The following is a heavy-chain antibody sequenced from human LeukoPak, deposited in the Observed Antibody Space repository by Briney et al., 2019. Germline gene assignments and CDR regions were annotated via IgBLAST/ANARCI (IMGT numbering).Heavy chain of an antibody. CDR2: IRAGGDNT. CDR1: GFTFSSYG. Sequence: GGSLRLSCAASGFTFSSYGMSWVRQAPGKGLEWVSGIRAGGDNTYYADSVKGRFTISRDNSKNTLYLQMNSMRAEDTAVYYCTKGMVRGVILKGFDYWGQGTLVTVSS. CDR3: TKGMVRGVILKGFDY. V-gene: IGHV3-23*01. D-gene: IGHD3-10*01. J-gene: IGHJ4*02.